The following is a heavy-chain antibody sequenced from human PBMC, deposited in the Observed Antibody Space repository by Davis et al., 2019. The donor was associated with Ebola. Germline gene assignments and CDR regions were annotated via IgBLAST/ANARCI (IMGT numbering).Heavy chain of an antibody. V-gene: IGHV3-30*04. CDR1: GFTFSSYA. D-gene: IGHD3-10*01. CDR2: ISYDGSNK. J-gene: IGHJ6*04. Sequence: GESLKISCAASGFTFSSYAMHWVRQAPGKGLEWVAVISYDGSNKYYADSVKGRFTISRDNSKNTLYLQMNSLRAEDTAVYYCARDSGAWADEIYYYYYGMDVWGKGTTVTVSS. CDR3: ARDSGAWADEIYYYYYGMDV.